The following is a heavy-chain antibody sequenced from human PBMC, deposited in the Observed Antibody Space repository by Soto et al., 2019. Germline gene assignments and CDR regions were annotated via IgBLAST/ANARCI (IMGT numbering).Heavy chain of an antibody. CDR3: ARDREGYRKLFFDY. V-gene: IGHV1-69*08. CDR1: GGTFSSYT. J-gene: IGHJ4*02. CDR2: IIPILGIA. D-gene: IGHD4-4*01. Sequence: QVQLVQSGAEVKKPGSSVKVSCKASGGTFSSYTISWVRQAPGQGLEWMGRIIPILGIANYAQKFQGRVTITADKSTSTAYMELSSLRSEDTAVYYCARDREGYRKLFFDYWGQGTLVTVSS.